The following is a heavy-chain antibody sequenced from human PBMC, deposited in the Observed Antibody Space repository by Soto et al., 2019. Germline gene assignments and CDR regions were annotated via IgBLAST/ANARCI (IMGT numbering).Heavy chain of an antibody. CDR3: ARDRVGNDY. CDR1: GYTFTSYS. CDR2: INGGNGDT. Sequence: QVQLVQSGAEVQKPGASVKLSCKASGYTFTSYSMHWVRQAPGQSLEWLGWINGGNGDTRYPQKFQGRVTVTRDTSASTVYMELSSLNSEDRAVYYCARDRVGNDYGGQGTQVTVSS. J-gene: IGHJ4*02. V-gene: IGHV1-3*01.